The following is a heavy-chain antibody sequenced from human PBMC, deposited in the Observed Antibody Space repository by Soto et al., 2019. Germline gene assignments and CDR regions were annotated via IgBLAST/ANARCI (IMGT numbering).Heavy chain of an antibody. CDR2: ISSTTNYI. CDR1: GFTFTRYS. Sequence: LRLSCSASGFTFTRYSMNWVRQAPGKGLEWVSSISSTTNYIYYGDSMKGRFTISRDNAKNSLYLEMNSLRAEDTAVYYCARESEDLTSNFDYWGQGTLVTVSS. V-gene: IGHV3-21*06. J-gene: IGHJ4*02. CDR3: ARESEDLTSNFDY.